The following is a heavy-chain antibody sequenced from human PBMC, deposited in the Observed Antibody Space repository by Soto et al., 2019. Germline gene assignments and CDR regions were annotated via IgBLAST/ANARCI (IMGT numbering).Heavy chain of an antibody. Sequence: ASVKVSCKASGGTFSSYAISWVRQAPGQGLEWMGGIIPIFGTANYAQKFQGRVTITADESTSTAYMELSSLRSEDTAVYYCARDGIAAVDHIRYYYYYGMDVWGQGTTVTVSS. CDR3: ARDGIAAVDHIRYYYYYGMDV. CDR1: GGTFSSYA. CDR2: IIPIFGTA. V-gene: IGHV1-69*13. D-gene: IGHD6-13*01. J-gene: IGHJ6*02.